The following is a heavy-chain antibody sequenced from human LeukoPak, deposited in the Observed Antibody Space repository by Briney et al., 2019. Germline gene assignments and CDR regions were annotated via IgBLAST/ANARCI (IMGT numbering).Heavy chain of an antibody. CDR3: ARGSVVVVAAIYYYYYYMDV. CDR2: INHSGST. J-gene: IGHJ6*03. Sequence: SETLSLTCAVYGGSFSGYYWSWIRQPPGKGLEWIGEINHSGSTNYNPSLKSRVTISVDTSKNQFSLELSSVTAADTAVYYCARGSVVVVAAIYYYYYYMDVWGKGTTVTVSS. D-gene: IGHD2-15*01. V-gene: IGHV4-34*01. CDR1: GGSFSGYY.